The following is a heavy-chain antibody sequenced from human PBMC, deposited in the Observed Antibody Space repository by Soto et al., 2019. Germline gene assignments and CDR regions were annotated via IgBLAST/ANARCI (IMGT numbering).Heavy chain of an antibody. V-gene: IGHV3-30-3*01. CDR2: ISYDGSNK. D-gene: IGHD6-13*01. CDR3: ARDRGGGLLVISDYFDF. J-gene: IGHJ4*02. CDR1: GFTVSSNA. Sequence: QVQLVESGGGVVQPGRSLRLSREASGFTVSSNAMHWVRQAPGKGLEWVAVISYDGSNKYYADSVKGRFTISRDNSSNTLYLQLNRLRAEDTAVYYCARDRGGGLLVISDYFDFWCQGTLVTVSS.